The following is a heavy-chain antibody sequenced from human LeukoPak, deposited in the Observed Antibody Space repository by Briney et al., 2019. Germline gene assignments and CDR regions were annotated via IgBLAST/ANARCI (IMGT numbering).Heavy chain of an antibody. CDR2: IYPGETGT. V-gene: IGHV5-51*01. CDR1: GYSFTSYW. D-gene: IGHD2-2*01. Sequence: GESLKISCKGSGYSFTSYWIGWVRQMPGKGLEWMGIIYPGETGTRYSSSFQGQVTITADKSISTAYLQWSRLKASDTAMYYCARQGRYCSSTSCLGSWFDPWGQGTLVTVSS. CDR3: ARQGRYCSSTSCLGSWFDP. J-gene: IGHJ5*02.